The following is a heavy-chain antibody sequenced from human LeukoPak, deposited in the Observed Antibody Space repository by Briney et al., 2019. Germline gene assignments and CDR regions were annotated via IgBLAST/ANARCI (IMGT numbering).Heavy chain of an antibody. CDR1: GRSISSYY. J-gene: IGHJ3*02. D-gene: IGHD4-17*01. CDR2: IYYSGST. Sequence: SETLSLTCTVSGRSISSYYWSWLRQPPGKGLEWIGYIYYSGSTNYNPSLKSRVTISVDTSKEQISLKLSSVTGPGHGLSCRARDVGLPTVTTGADSFDIWGQGTMVTVSS. V-gene: IGHV4-59*01. CDR3: ARDVGLPTVTTGADSFDI.